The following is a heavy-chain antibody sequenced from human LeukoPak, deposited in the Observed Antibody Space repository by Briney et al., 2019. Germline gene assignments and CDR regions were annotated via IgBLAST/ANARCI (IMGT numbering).Heavy chain of an antibody. Sequence: PGGSLRLSCAASGFTFDDYAMHWVRQAPGKGLEWVSLISGDGENSYYAQSVKGRFPISRDNSKNSLYLQMNRLTIEDTAIYYCAKDSNGAGSYIDYWGQGTLVTVSS. J-gene: IGHJ4*02. CDR2: ISGDGENS. V-gene: IGHV3-43*02. CDR1: GFTFDDYA. D-gene: IGHD3-10*01. CDR3: AKDSNGAGSYIDY.